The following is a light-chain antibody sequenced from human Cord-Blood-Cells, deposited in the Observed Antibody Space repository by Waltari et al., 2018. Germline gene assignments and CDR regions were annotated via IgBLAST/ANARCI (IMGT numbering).Light chain of an antibody. CDR3: CSYAGSSTWV. CDR2: EGS. Sequence: QSALTQSASVSGSPGQSITISSTGTSSDVGSYNLVSWYQQHPGKAPKLRIYEGSKRPSGVSNRFSGSKSGNTASLTISGLQAEDEADYYCCSYAGSSTWVFGGGTKLTVL. J-gene: IGLJ3*02. CDR1: SSDVGSYNL. V-gene: IGLV2-23*01.